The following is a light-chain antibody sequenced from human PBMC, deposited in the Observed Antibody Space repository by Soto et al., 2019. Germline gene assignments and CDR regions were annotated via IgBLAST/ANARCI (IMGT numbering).Light chain of an antibody. Sequence: QSVLTQPPSVSGAPGQRVTISCTGRSSNIGAGYDVHWYQQLPGTAPKLLIYGNSNRPSGVPDRFSGSKSGTSASLAITGLQAEYEADYYCQSYDSSLSGFYVFGTGTKVTVL. CDR3: QSYDSSLSGFYV. V-gene: IGLV1-40*01. J-gene: IGLJ1*01. CDR1: SSNIGAGYD. CDR2: GNS.